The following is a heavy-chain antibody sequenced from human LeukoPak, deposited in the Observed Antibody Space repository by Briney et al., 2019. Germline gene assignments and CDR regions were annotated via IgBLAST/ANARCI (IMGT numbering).Heavy chain of an antibody. V-gene: IGHV3-74*01. J-gene: IGHJ4*02. CDR2: INSDGSST. Sequence: GGSLRLSCAASGFIFSSYWMHWVRQAPGKGLVWVSRINSDGSSTSYADSVKGRFTISRDNSKNTLYLQMNSLRAEDTAVYYCAREDYDEFNPNGRAFDYWGQGTLVTVSS. CDR3: AREDYDEFNPNGRAFDY. D-gene: IGHD3-22*01. CDR1: GFIFSSYW.